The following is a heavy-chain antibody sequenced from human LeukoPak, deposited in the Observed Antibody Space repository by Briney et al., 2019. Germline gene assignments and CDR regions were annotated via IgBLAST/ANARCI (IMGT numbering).Heavy chain of an antibody. CDR3: ARSDCSSTSCYAFDI. CDR2: IYYSGST. J-gene: IGHJ3*02. D-gene: IGHD2-2*01. Sequence: SETLSLTCTVAGGSFSSSSYSWGWIRQPPGKGLGGIGSIYYSGSTYYTPSLQSRVTISVDTSKNPFSLKLSSVTAANTAVYYCARSDCSSTSCYAFDIWGQGTMVTVSS. V-gene: IGHV4-39*01. CDR1: GGSFSSSSYS.